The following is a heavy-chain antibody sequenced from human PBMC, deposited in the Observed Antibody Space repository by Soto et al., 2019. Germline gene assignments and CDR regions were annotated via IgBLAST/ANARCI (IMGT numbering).Heavy chain of an antibody. CDR1: GFPFNVYW. V-gene: IGHV3-74*01. Sequence: EVQLVESGGGLVQPGGSRRLSCVASGFPFNVYWMPWVRQAPGRGLVWVSRLNSDGSSGYYGDSMKGRFTISRDNAKNTLYLQINSLRDEDTAVYYCARGLKYKYGMDVWGQGTTVTVSS. CDR3: ARGLKYKYGMDV. D-gene: IGHD1-20*01. CDR2: LNSDGSSG. J-gene: IGHJ6*02.